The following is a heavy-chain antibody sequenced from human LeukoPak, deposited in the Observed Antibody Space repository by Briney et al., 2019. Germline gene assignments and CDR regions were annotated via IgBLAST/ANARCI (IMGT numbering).Heavy chain of an antibody. CDR2: IYPGDSDT. CDR1: GYIFTSYW. D-gene: IGHD6-13*01. V-gene: IGHV5-51*01. CDR3: ARRVAAAGTDWFFP. Sequence: GESLKISCKASGYIFTSYWIGWVRQMPREGLEWMGIIYPGDSDTRYSPSFQGQVTISADKSISTAYLQWSSLKASDTAMYYCARRVAAAGTDWFFPWGQGTLVTVSS. J-gene: IGHJ5*02.